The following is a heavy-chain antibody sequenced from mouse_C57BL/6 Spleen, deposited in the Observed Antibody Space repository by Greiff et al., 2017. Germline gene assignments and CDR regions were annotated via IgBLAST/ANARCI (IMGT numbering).Heavy chain of an antibody. CDR2: IHPSDSDT. CDR1: GYTFTSYW. J-gene: IGHJ4*01. Sequence: QVQLQQPGAELVKPGASVKVSCKASGYTFTSYWMHWVKQRPGQGLEWIGRIHPSDSDTNYNQKFKGKATLTVDKSSSTAYMQLSRLTSEGAAVYYCAIGYDYDGGAMDYWGQGTSVTVSS. V-gene: IGHV1-74*01. D-gene: IGHD2-4*01. CDR3: AIGYDYDGGAMDY.